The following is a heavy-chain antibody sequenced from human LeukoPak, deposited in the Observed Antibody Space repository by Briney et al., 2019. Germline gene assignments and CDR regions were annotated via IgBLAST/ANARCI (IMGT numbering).Heavy chain of an antibody. CDR1: GGSISSYY. V-gene: IGHV4-59*01. D-gene: IGHD3-3*01. Sequence: SETLSLTCTVSGGSISSYYWSWIRQPPGKGLEWIGYIYYSGSTNYNPSLKSRVTISVDTSKNQFFLKLSSVTAADTAVYYCARGVDDFWSGYSHDWFDPWGQGTLVTVSS. J-gene: IGHJ5*02. CDR3: ARGVDDFWSGYSHDWFDP. CDR2: IYYSGST.